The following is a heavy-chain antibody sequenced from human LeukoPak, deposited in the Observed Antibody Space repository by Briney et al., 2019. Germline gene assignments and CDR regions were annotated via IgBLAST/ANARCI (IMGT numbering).Heavy chain of an antibody. CDR1: GGSFSGYY. Sequence: PETLSLTCAVYGGSFSGYYWSWIRQPPGKGLEWIGEINHSGSTNYNPSLKSRVTISVDTSKNQFSLKLSSVTAADTAVYYCARLEAVAGSNLDYWGQGTLVTVSS. CDR2: INHSGST. CDR3: ARLEAVAGSNLDY. D-gene: IGHD6-19*01. V-gene: IGHV4-34*01. J-gene: IGHJ4*02.